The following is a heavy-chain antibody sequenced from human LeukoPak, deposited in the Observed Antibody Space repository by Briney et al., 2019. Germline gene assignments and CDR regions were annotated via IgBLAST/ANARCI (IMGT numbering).Heavy chain of an antibody. CDR1: GFTFTHFY. V-gene: IGHV1-2*02. CDR2: INPNSGAI. J-gene: IGHJ4*02. D-gene: IGHD2-15*01. CDR3: ARGKYDVGGHPDSIDY. Sequence: ASVKVSCKTSGFTFTHFYIHWVRQAPGQGLEWMGWINPNSGAIKLPQRFQGRVTMTRDTSINTAYMELTSLTTDDTAVYYCARGKYDVGGHPDSIDYWGQGPLITVSA.